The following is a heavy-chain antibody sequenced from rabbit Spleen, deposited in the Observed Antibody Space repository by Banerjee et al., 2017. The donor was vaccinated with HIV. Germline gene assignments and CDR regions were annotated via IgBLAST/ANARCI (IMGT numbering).Heavy chain of an antibody. D-gene: IGHD1-1*01. CDR2: IDSGSSGFT. CDR3: ARDLYSESGQTL. J-gene: IGHJ4*01. V-gene: IGHV1S45*01. CDR1: GFDLSSYYY. Sequence: QEQLEESGGGLVKPEGSLTLTCKASGFDLSSYYYMCWVRQAPGKGLEWIACIDSGSSGFTYFANWAKGRFTISKTSSTTVTLQMTSLTVADTATYFCARDLYSESGQTLWGPGTLVTVS.